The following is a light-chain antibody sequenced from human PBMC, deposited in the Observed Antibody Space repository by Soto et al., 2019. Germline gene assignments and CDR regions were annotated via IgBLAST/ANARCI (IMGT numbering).Light chain of an antibody. J-gene: IGKJ5*01. Sequence: EIVLTQSPGTLSLSPGGRGTLSCRASQSVSNNYLAWYQQEPRQAPRLLIYGASNRATGIPDRLSGSGSGTDFTLTISRLEPEDFAVYYCQQYGSSGTFGQGTRLEIK. CDR2: GAS. CDR3: QQYGSSGT. CDR1: QSVSNNY. V-gene: IGKV3-20*01.